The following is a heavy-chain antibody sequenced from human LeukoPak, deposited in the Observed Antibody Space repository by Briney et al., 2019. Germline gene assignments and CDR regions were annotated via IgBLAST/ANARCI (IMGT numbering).Heavy chain of an antibody. Sequence: APVKVSCKASGGTFSSYAISWVRQAPGQGLEWMGGIIPIFGTANYAQKFQGRVTITADESTSTAYMELSSLRSEDTAVYYCARVPQYYYDSSGYLEFDYWGQGTLVTVSS. CDR2: IIPIFGTA. D-gene: IGHD3-22*01. CDR3: ARVPQYYYDSSGYLEFDY. CDR1: GGTFSSYA. J-gene: IGHJ4*02. V-gene: IGHV1-69*13.